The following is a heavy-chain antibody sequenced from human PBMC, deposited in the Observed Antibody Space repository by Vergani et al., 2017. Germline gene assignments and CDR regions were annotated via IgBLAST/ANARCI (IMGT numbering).Heavy chain of an antibody. Sequence: EVQLVESGGGLVKPGGSLRLSCAASGFTFSSYSMNWVRQAPGKGLEWVSSISSSSSYIYYADSVKGRFTISRDNAKNSLYLQMNSLRAEDTAVYYCARDFYGDYIRTGMDVWGQGTTVTVSS. CDR1: GFTFSSYS. D-gene: IGHD4-17*01. CDR3: ARDFYGDYIRTGMDV. J-gene: IGHJ6*02. V-gene: IGHV3-21*01. CDR2: ISSSSSYI.